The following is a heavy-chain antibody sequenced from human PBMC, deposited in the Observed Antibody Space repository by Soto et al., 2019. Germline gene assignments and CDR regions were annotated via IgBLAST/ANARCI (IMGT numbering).Heavy chain of an antibody. V-gene: IGHV3-30-3*01. CDR2: MSFDETKK. CDR3: ARSHAPYYYDTTGFFFGLDV. D-gene: IGHD3-22*01. Sequence: QVRLVESGGGVVQPGRSLRLSCAASGFTFSNYAMHWVRQAPGKGLEWVAVMSFDETKKYHAASVEGRFTISRDNSKNTLDLQMNSLRAEDTALYYCARSHAPYYYDTTGFFFGLDVWGQGTTVVVSS. CDR1: GFTFSNYA. J-gene: IGHJ6*02.